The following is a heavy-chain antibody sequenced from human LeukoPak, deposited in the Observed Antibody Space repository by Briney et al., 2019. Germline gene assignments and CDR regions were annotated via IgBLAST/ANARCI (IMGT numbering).Heavy chain of an antibody. V-gene: IGHV4-61*02. D-gene: IGHD3-10*02. CDR2: IYTSGST. CDR1: GGSISSGSYY. Sequence: SETLSLTRTVSGGSISSGSYYWSWIRQPAGKGLEWIGRIYTSGSTNYNPSLKSRVTISVDTSKNQFSLKLSSVTAADTAVYYCARDPFVRGVWLELPNWGQGTLVTVSS. CDR3: ARDPFVRGVWLELPN. J-gene: IGHJ4*02.